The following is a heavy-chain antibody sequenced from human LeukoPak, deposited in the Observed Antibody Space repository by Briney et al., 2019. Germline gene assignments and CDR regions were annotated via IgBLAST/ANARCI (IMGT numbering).Heavy chain of an antibody. V-gene: IGHV4-34*01. D-gene: IGHD6-13*01. CDR3: ARAGRYSSSWYKGWFDP. J-gene: IGHJ5*02. CDR1: GGSFSGYY. Sequence: SETLSLTCAVYGGSFSGYYWSWIRQPPGKGLEWIGEINHSGSTNYNPSLKSRVTISVDTSKNQFSLKLSSVTAADTAVYYCARAGRYSSSWYKGWFDPWGQGTLVTVSS. CDR2: INHSGST.